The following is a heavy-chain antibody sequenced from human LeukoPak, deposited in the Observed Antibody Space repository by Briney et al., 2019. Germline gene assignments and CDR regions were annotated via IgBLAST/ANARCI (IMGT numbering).Heavy chain of an antibody. CDR3: AREAHLGVRGATDAFDI. D-gene: IGHD3-10*01. Sequence: ASVKVSCKASGYTFTSYDINWVRQATGQGLEWMGWMNPNSGNTGYAQKFQGRVTMTRNTSISTAYMELSSLRSEDTAVYYCAREAHLGVRGATDAFDIWGQGTMVTVSS. CDR1: GYTFTSYD. J-gene: IGHJ3*02. V-gene: IGHV1-8*01. CDR2: MNPNSGNT.